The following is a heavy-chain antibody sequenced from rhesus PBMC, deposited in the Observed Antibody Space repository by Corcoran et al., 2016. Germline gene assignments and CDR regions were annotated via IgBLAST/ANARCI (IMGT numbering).Heavy chain of an antibody. CDR2: IYSTSDIT. CDR1: GGSISSGYYY. Sequence: QVQLQESGPGVVKPSDTLSLTCAVSGGSISSGYYYWSWIRQPPGKGLEWIGGIYSTSDITSSTPSLTSRVTISKDPSTNQFSLKLRSVTAANTAVYYCARRDYDSAHYIDYWCQGVLVTVSS. D-gene: IGHD3-28*01. V-gene: IGHV4S12*01. CDR3: ARRDYDSAHYIDY. J-gene: IGHJ4*01.